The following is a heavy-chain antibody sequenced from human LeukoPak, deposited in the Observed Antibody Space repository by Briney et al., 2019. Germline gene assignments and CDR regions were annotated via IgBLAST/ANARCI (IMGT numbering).Heavy chain of an antibody. CDR1: GFTFSSYA. Sequence: GGSLRLSCAASGFTFSSYAMHWVRQAPGKGLESVSAISSNGGSTYYANSVKGRFTISRDNSKNTLYLQMDSLRAEDMAVYYCARGGYYDFWSGYYSDYWGQGTLVTVSS. D-gene: IGHD3-3*01. CDR3: ARGGYYDFWSGYYSDY. J-gene: IGHJ4*02. V-gene: IGHV3-64*01. CDR2: ISSNGGST.